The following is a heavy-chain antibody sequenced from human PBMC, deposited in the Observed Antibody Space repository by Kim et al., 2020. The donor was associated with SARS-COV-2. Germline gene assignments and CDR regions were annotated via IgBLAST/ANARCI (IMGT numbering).Heavy chain of an antibody. D-gene: IGHD3-22*01. J-gene: IGHJ4*02. CDR3: ASLYDSSGYYRGLRYFDY. Sequence: KSRVTISVDTSKNQFSLKLSSVTAADTAVYYCASLYDSSGYYRGLRYFDYWGQGTLVTVSS. V-gene: IGHV4-59*01.